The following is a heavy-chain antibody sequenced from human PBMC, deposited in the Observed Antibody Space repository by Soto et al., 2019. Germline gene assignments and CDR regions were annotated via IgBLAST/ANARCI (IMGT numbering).Heavy chain of an antibody. D-gene: IGHD3-10*01. CDR2: IWYDGSNK. CDR1: GFTFSSYG. V-gene: IGHV3-33*01. J-gene: IGHJ4*02. Sequence: QVQLVESGGGVVQPGRSLRLSCAASGFTFSSYGMHWDRQAPGKGLEWVAVIWYDGSNKYYADSVKGRFTISRDNSKNTLYLQMNSLRAEDTAVYYCARDFEYYGSGEQDWGQGTLVTVSS. CDR3: ARDFEYYGSGEQD.